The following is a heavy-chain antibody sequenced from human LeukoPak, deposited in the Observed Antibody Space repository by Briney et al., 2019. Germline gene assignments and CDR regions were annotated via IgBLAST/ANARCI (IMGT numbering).Heavy chain of an antibody. CDR2: ISSSGSTI. V-gene: IGHV3-48*03. CDR3: ASGVHYTSGWIDI. CDR1: GFTFRSNE. J-gene: IGHJ3*02. Sequence: QTGGSLRLSCAASGFTFRSNEMNWVRQAPGKGLEWLSYISSSGSTIHYVDSVKGRFTISRDNAKNSLFLQINSLRAEDTAVYYCASGVHYTSGWIDIWGQGTMVTVSS. D-gene: IGHD6-19*01.